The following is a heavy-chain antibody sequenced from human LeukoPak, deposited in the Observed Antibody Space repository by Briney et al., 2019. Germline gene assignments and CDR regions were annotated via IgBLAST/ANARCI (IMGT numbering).Heavy chain of an antibody. D-gene: IGHD3-3*01. CDR1: GFPFSIYG. CDR2: ITITDGGA. Sequence: GGSLRLSCAASGFPFSIYGMSWVRQAPGKGLEWVSAITITDGGAYYIDSVKGRFTMSRDNSKNTLYLQMNSLRAEDTAVYYCAREAWRPYLDYWGQGTPVTVSS. V-gene: IGHV3-23*01. CDR3: AREAWRPYLDY. J-gene: IGHJ4*02.